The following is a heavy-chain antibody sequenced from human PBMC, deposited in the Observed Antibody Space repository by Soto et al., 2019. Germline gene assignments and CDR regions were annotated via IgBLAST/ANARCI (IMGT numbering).Heavy chain of an antibody. CDR3: TRSLSDSISRKFDP. CDR1: RFTFSNFA. CDR2: ISYDGSNK. J-gene: IGHJ5*02. D-gene: IGHD6-13*01. Sequence: QLQLVESGGGVVQPGRSLRVSCVASRFTFSNFAMYWVRQAPGKVPEWVASISYDGSNKYYADSVKGRFTISRDNSKDTVYLEMSSLRGDDTAVYYCTRSLSDSISRKFDPWGQGTLVTVSS. V-gene: IGHV3-30*04.